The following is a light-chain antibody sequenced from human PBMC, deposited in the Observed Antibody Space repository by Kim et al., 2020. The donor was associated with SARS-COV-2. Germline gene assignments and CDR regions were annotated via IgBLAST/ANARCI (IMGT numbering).Light chain of an antibody. CDR2: DAS. Sequence: SASVGDKVTITCRASQSISDWLAWYQQKPGKAPKLLISDASTLESGVPSRFSGSGSGTDFTLTISSLQPDDFATYYCQQYYTYSSTFGQGTKLEI. CDR1: QSISDW. CDR3: QQYYTYSST. J-gene: IGKJ2*01. V-gene: IGKV1-5*01.